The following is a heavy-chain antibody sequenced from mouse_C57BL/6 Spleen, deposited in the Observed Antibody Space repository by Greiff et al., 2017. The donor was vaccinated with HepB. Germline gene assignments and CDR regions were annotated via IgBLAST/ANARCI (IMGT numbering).Heavy chain of an antibody. D-gene: IGHD2-4*01. J-gene: IGHJ4*01. Sequence: VQLKQSGAELVRPGASVKLSCTASGFNIKDDYMHWVKQRPEQGLEWIGWIDPENGDTEYASKFQGKATITADTSSTTSYLQLSSLTSEDTAVYYCTTARYDYDAAMDYWGQGTSVTVSS. CDR3: TTARYDYDAAMDY. CDR2: IDPENGDT. V-gene: IGHV14-4*01. CDR1: GFNIKDDY.